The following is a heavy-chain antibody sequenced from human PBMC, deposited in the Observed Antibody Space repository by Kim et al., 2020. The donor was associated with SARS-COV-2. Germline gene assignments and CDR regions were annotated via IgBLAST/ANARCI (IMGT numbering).Heavy chain of an antibody. V-gene: IGHV4-34*01. Sequence: SETLSLTCAVYGGSFSGYYWSWIRQPPGKGLEWIGEINHSGSTNYNPSLKSRVTISVDTSKNQFSLKLSSVTAADTAVYYCARGPDIRRYCSGGSCLVRYYYYGMDVWGQGTTVTVSS. D-gene: IGHD2-15*01. CDR1: GGSFSGYY. CDR2: INHSGST. J-gene: IGHJ6*02. CDR3: ARGPDIRRYCSGGSCLVRYYYYGMDV.